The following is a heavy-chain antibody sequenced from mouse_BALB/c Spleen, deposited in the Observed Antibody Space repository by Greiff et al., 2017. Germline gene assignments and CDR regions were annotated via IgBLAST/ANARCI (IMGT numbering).Heavy chain of an antibody. J-gene: IGHJ3*01. Sequence: EVQRVESGGGLVQPGGSLRLSCATSGFTFTDYYMSWVRQPPGKALEWLGFIRNKANGYTTEYSASVKGRFTISRDNSQSILYLQMNTLRAEDSATYYCARDSLPYYGNLFAYWGQGTLVTVSA. D-gene: IGHD2-10*01. CDR3: ARDSLPYYGNLFAY. CDR1: GFTFTDYY. CDR2: IRNKANGYTT. V-gene: IGHV7-3*02.